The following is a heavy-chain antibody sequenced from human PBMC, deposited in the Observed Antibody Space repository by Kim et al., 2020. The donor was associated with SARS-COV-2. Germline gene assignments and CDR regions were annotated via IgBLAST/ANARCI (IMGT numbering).Heavy chain of an antibody. Sequence: TNYNPSLKSRVTISVDKSKNQFSRKLSSVTAADTAVYYCAPGGYSSSLAPWGQGTLVTVSS. CDR3: APGGYSSSLAP. CDR2: T. J-gene: IGHJ5*02. D-gene: IGHD6-13*01. V-gene: IGHV4-4*02.